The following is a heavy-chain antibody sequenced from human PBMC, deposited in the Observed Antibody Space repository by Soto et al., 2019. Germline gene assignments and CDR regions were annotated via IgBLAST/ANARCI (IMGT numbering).Heavy chain of an antibody. CDR3: ARSLGYYYGTASY. Sequence: GGSLRLSCTASGFTFISYAMNWVRQAPGKGLEWVSAISGSGDTTYYADSVKGRFTISRDNSKKTLYLQMNSLRAEDTAVYYCARSLGYYYGTASYWGQGTLVTVSS. CDR1: GFTFISYA. D-gene: IGHD3-10*01. J-gene: IGHJ4*02. CDR2: ISGSGDTT. V-gene: IGHV3-23*01.